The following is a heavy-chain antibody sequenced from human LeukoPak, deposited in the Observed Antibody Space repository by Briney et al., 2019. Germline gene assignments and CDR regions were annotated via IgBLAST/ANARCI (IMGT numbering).Heavy chain of an antibody. CDR3: AIRKSGNAIDY. Sequence: SGGSLRLSCAASGFTFSSYGMHWVRQAPGKGLEWVAVISYDGSNKYYADSVKGRFTISRDNSKNTLYLLMNSLRAEDTAVYYCAIRKSGNAIDYWGQGTLVTVSS. V-gene: IGHV3-30*03. CDR1: GFTFSSYG. D-gene: IGHD5-12*01. CDR2: ISYDGSNK. J-gene: IGHJ4*02.